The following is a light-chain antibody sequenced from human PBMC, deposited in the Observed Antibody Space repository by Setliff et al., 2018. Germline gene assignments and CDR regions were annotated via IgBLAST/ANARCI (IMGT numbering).Light chain of an antibody. Sequence: QSALTQPRSVSGSPGQSVTISCTGASRDVGAYNYVSWYQQHPGKVPKLMIYDVTKRPSGVPDRFSDSKSGNTASLTVSGLQAEDEADYYCCSYTGFSYVFGSGTKVTVL. J-gene: IGLJ1*01. CDR2: DVT. CDR1: SRDVGAYNY. V-gene: IGLV2-11*01. CDR3: CSYTGFSYV.